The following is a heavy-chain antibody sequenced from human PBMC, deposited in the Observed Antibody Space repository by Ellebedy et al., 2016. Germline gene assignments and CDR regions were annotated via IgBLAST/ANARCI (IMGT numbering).Heavy chain of an antibody. J-gene: IGHJ4*02. D-gene: IGHD3-16*01. V-gene: IGHV3-23*01. CDR3: RQGHYADY. CDR1: GLPFSTFF. Sequence: GGSLRLXXAVSGLPFSTFFMSWVRQAPGKGLEWVATISANGDKRDLADSVQGRFTISRDNSRNTVYLQMNSLGVDDTGVYYCRQGHYADYWGQGTLVTVSS. CDR2: ISANGDKR.